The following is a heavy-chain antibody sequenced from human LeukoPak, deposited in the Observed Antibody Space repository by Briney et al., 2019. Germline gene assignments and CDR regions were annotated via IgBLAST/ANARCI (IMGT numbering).Heavy chain of an antibody. J-gene: IGHJ5*02. CDR3: ARDRAYDYVWGSYRYIWFDP. V-gene: IGHV4-61*02. D-gene: IGHD3-16*02. CDR1: GGSISSGSYY. CDR2: IYTSGST. Sequence: SQTLSPTCTVSGGSISSGSYYWGWIRQPAGKGLEWIGRIYTSGSTNYNPSLKSRVTISVDTSKNQFSLKLSSVTAADTAVYYCARDRAYDYVWGSYRYIWFDPWGQGTLVTVSS.